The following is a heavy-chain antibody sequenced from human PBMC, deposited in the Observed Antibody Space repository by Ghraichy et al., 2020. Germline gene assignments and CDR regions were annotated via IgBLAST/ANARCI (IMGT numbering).Heavy chain of an antibody. CDR3: ARAADGGYDC. J-gene: IGHJ4*02. D-gene: IGHD5-12*01. CDR2: IGTSTVFI. CDR1: GFTFSDYA. Sequence: GGSLRLSCTTSGFTFSDYAMNWVRQAPGKGLEWVSSIGTSTVFIYYVDSVKGRFTISRDNAKNSLYLQMHSLRVEDTALYYCARAADGGYDCWGQGTLVTVSS. V-gene: IGHV3-21*01.